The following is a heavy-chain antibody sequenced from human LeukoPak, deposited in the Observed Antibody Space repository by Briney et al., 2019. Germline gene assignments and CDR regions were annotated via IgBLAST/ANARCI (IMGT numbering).Heavy chain of an antibody. D-gene: IGHD5-24*01. CDR2: IYYSGST. CDR3: ARGEGDGYHPFDY. J-gene: IGHJ4*02. Sequence: SETLSLTCTVSGGSISSYYWSWIRQPPGKGLEWIGYIYYSGSTNYNPSLKSRVTISVDTSKNQFSLKLSSVTAADTAVYYCARGEGDGYHPFDYWGQGTLVTVSS. V-gene: IGHV4-59*12. CDR1: GGSISSYY.